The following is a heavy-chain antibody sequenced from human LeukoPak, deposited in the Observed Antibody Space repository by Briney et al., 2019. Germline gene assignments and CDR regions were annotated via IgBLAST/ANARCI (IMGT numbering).Heavy chain of an antibody. J-gene: IGHJ4*02. CDR3: AQAHGGNSPFDY. D-gene: IGHD4-23*01. CDR1: GFTFGTYW. CDR2: IKQDGSEK. V-gene: IGHV3-7*01. Sequence: GSLRLSCAASGFTFGTYWMTWDRQAPGKGLEWVANIKQDGSEKYYVDSVKGRFTISRDNAENSLYLQMNSLRAEDTAVYYCAQAHGGNSPFDYWGQGTLVTVSS.